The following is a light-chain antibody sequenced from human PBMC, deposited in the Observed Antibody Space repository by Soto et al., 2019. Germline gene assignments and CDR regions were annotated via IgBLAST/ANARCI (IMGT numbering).Light chain of an antibody. CDR1: QSVSSSN. CDR2: GAS. J-gene: IGKJ4*01. CDR3: QQYGTSQGA. Sequence: EVVLTQSPGTLSLSPGERASLSCRASQSVSSSNLAWYQHKPGQAPRLLIYGASRRATGIPDRFRGSGSGTDFTLTISTLEPEDFEVYYCQQYGTSQGAFGGGTKVDIK. V-gene: IGKV3-20*01.